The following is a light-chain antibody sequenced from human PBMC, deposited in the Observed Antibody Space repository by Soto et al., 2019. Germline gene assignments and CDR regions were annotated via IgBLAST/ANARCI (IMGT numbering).Light chain of an antibody. V-gene: IGKV3-20*01. Sequence: EIVLTQSPGTLSLSPGERATLSCRASQSVSSNYLAWYQQKSGQAPRLLIYGASNRAAGIPDRFSGSGSGTDFTLTIIGVEPEEFAVYYCQQYGSSPYPFGQGTKLEIK. J-gene: IGKJ2*01. CDR3: QQYGSSPYP. CDR2: GAS. CDR1: QSVSSNY.